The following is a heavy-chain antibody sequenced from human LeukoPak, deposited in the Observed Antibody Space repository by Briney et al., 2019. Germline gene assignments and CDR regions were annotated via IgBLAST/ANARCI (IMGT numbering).Heavy chain of an antibody. V-gene: IGHV4-39*01. Sequence: PSETLSLTCTVSGGSISSSSYYWGWIRQPPGKGLEWIGSIYYSGSTYYNASLKSRVTISVDTSKNQFSLKLSSVTAADTAVYYCARGRIVHDFWSGGILGYFDYWGQGTLVTVSS. CDR1: GGSISSSSYY. CDR2: IYYSGST. D-gene: IGHD3-3*01. CDR3: ARGRIVHDFWSGGILGYFDY. J-gene: IGHJ4*02.